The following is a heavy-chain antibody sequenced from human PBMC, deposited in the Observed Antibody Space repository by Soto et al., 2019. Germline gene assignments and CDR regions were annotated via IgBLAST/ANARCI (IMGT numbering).Heavy chain of an antibody. V-gene: IGHV4-34*01. D-gene: IGHD6-6*01. CDR2: INHRGSI. CDR1: GGSFSGYY. Sequence: QVQLQQWGAGLLKLSETLSLTSPVYGGSFSGYYWSWIRQPQGKGLGGFGEINHRGSINYNPSLKSRVSISVDTSKNQFSLKLSSVTAADTAMYYCARGELVYSSSSYYHYIDVWGKGTTVTVSS. J-gene: IGHJ6*03. CDR3: ARGELVYSSSSYYHYIDV.